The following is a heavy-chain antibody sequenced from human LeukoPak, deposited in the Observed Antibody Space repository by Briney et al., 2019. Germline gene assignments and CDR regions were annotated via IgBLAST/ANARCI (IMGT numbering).Heavy chain of an antibody. J-gene: IGHJ4*02. CDR1: GFTFSSYS. D-gene: IGHD2-2*01. CDR3: AREVPVVVPAAPDY. CDR2: ISSSSCYI. Sequence: GGSLRLSWAASGFTFSSYSMNWVRQAPGKGLEWVSSISSSSCYIYYADSVKGRFTISRDNAKNSLYLQMNSLRAEDTAVYYCAREVPVVVPAAPDYWGQGTLVTASS. V-gene: IGHV3-21*01.